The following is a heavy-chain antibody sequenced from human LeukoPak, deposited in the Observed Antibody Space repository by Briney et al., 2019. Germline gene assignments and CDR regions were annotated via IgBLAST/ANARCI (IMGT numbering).Heavy chain of an antibody. Sequence: PSETLSLTCTVSGGSISSYYWSWIRQPPGKGLEWIGYIYYSGSTNYNPSLKSRVTISVDTSKNLFSLKLSSVTAADTAVYYCARFVTIFHPLVTPTYYFDYWGQGTLVTVSS. V-gene: IGHV4-59*01. CDR3: ARFVTIFHPLVTPTYYFDY. CDR2: IYYSGST. CDR1: GGSISSYY. D-gene: IGHD3-3*01. J-gene: IGHJ4*02.